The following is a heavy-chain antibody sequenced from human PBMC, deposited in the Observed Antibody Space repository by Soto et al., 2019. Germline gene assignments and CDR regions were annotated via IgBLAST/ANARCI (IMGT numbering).Heavy chain of an antibody. CDR1: GFTFSSYA. J-gene: IGHJ4*02. CDR2: ISYEGSNK. V-gene: IGHV3-30-3*01. D-gene: IGHD5-18*01. Sequence: QVQLVESGGGVVQPGRSLRLSCAASGFTFSSYAMHWVRQAPGKGLEWVAVISYEGSNKYYADSVKGRFTISRDNSKNTLYLQMNSLRAEDTAVYYCAREGWGYSYGLKYYFDYWGQGTLVTVSS. CDR3: AREGWGYSYGLKYYFDY.